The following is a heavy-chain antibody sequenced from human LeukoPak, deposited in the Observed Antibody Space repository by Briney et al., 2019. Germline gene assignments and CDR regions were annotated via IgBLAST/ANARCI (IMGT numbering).Heavy chain of an antibody. V-gene: IGHV1-46*03. CDR3: ATLIAVAGPFDY. CDR1: GYTFTSYY. J-gene: IGHJ4*02. Sequence: GASVKVSCKASGYTFTSYYMHWVRQAPGQGLEWMGIINPSGGSTSYAQKFRGRVTMTRDTSTSTVYMELSSLRSEDTAVYYCATLIAVAGPFDYWGQGTLVTVSS. D-gene: IGHD6-19*01. CDR2: INPSGGST.